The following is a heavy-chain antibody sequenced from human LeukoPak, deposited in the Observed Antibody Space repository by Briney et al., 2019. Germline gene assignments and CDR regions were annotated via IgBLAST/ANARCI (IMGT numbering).Heavy chain of an antibody. CDR3: ARQAYSSGYYFPFDY. J-gene: IGHJ4*02. CDR1: GFTFSSYA. D-gene: IGHD3-22*01. CDR2: IWYDGSKT. V-gene: IGHV3-33*08. Sequence: PGRSLRLSCAASGFTFSSYAMHWVRQAPGKGLEWVAFIWYDGSKTYYADSVKGRFTISRDNPTNTLYLQVSSLRAAGTAVYYCARQAYSSGYYFPFDYWGQGTRVTVSS.